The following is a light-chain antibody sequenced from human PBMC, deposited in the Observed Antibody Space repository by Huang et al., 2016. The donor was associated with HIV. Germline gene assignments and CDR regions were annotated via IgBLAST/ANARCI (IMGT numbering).Light chain of an antibody. CDR1: QTITTY. CDR2: FAS. J-gene: IGKJ4*01. CDR3: QQSYSTPLT. V-gene: IGKV1-39*01. Sequence: DVQMTQSPSSLSASVGDRVTITCRASQTITTYLNWYQHRPGKAPRLLIYFASSLQSWVPPRFSGSGSGTDFTLTINSLQPEDFATYYCQQSYSTPLTCGGGTKLEIK.